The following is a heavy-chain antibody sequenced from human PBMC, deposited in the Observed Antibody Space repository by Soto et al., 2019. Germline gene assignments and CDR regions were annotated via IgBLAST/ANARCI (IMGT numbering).Heavy chain of an antibody. Sequence: PSETLSLTCTVSGGSMSSFYWSWIRQPPGKGLEWIGNVFYSGSTIYNPSLKSRVTISVDTSKSQFSLKLSSVTAADTAVYFCASLLTPAFGRDYFDYWGQGILVTVSS. D-gene: IGHD3-10*01. J-gene: IGHJ4*02. CDR3: ASLLTPAFGRDYFDY. CDR1: GGSMSSFY. V-gene: IGHV4-59*01. CDR2: VFYSGST.